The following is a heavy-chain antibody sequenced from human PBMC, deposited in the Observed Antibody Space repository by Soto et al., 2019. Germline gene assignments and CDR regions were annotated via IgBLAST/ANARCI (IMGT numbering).Heavy chain of an antibody. J-gene: IGHJ6*02. D-gene: IGHD3-10*01. Sequence: QMQLVQSGAEVKEPGASVKVSCKASGYSFTSYDINWVRQATGQGLEWMGWMNPNSGNTGYAQEFQGRVTMTKNTSINTAYMELSSLRSEDTAVYYCVGRGSQGYYYYGMDVWGQGTTVTVSS. CDR3: VGRGSQGYYYYGMDV. V-gene: IGHV1-8*01. CDR1: GYSFTSYD. CDR2: MNPNSGNT.